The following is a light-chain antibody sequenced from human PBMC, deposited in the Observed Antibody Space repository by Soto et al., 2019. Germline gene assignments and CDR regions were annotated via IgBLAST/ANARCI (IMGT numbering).Light chain of an antibody. CDR1: QSISIN. V-gene: IGKV3-15*01. J-gene: IGKJ5*01. CDR3: QQYNNWPRT. CDR2: GVS. Sequence: EIVMTQSPGTLSVSPGDRFTLSCRSSQSISINLAWYQHKPGQAPRLLIYGVSTRDTGVPDRFSGSASGTEFTLTISSLQSEDFAVYYCQQYNNWPRTFSQGTRLEIK.